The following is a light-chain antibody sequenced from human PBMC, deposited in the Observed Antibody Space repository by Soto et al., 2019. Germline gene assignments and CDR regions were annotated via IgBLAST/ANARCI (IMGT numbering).Light chain of an antibody. CDR3: QTWSTDIRV. Sequence: QSVLTQPPSASASLGASVKLTCTLSSGHNSYAIAWHQQQPEKGPRYLMKLNSGGSHSKGDGIPDRFSGSSSGAERYLTISSLQSEDEADYYCQTWSTDIRVFGGGTKLTVL. CDR2: LNSGGSH. J-gene: IGLJ3*02. CDR1: SGHNSYA. V-gene: IGLV4-69*01.